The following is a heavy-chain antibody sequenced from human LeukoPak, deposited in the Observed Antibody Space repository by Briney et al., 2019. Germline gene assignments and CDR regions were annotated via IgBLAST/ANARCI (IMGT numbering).Heavy chain of an antibody. D-gene: IGHD2-8*02. CDR3: ARAPRGGLRTGGLYYYMDV. V-gene: IGHV3-21*05. CDR2: ISSSSSYI. CDR1: GFTFSSYS. Sequence: GGSLRLSCAASGFTFSSYSMNWVRQAPGKGLEWVSYISSSSSYIYYADSVKGRFTISRDNAKNSLYLQMNSLRAEDTAVYYCARAPRGGLRTGGLYYYMDVWGKGTTVTVSS. J-gene: IGHJ6*03.